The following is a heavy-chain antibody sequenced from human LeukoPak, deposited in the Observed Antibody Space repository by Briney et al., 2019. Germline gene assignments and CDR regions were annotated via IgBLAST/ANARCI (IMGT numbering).Heavy chain of an antibody. Sequence: PGGSLRLSCAASGFTFSSYWMSWVRQAPGKGLEWVANIKQDGSEKYYVDSVKGRFTISRDNAKNSLYLQMNSLRAEDTAVYYCARVARYYYGSGTEDYFDYWGQGTLVTVSS. J-gene: IGHJ4*02. CDR3: ARVARYYYGSGTEDYFDY. CDR2: IKQDGSEK. D-gene: IGHD3-10*01. CDR1: GFTFSSYW. V-gene: IGHV3-7*01.